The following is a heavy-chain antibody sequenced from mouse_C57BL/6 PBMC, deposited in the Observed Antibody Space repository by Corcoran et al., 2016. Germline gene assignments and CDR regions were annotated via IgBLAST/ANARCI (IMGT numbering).Heavy chain of an antibody. CDR1: GYTFTDYY. V-gene: IGHV1-26*01. D-gene: IGHD4-1*01. Sequence: EVQLQQSGPELVKPGASVKISCKASGYTFTDYYMNWVKQSHGKSLEWIGDINPNNGGTSYNQKFKGKATLTVDKSSSTAYMELRSLTSEDSAVYYCARWANWAYFDYWGQGTTLTVSS. J-gene: IGHJ2*01. CDR2: INPNNGGT. CDR3: ARWANWAYFDY.